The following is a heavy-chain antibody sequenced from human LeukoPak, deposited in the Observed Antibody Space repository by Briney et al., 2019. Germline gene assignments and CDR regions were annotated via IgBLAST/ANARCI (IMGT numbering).Heavy chain of an antibody. CDR3: VGGIAAAGLDY. CDR2: ISAYNGNT. V-gene: IGHV1-18*01. Sequence: ASVTVSCKASGYTFTSYGISWVRQAPGQGLEWMGWISAYNGNTNYAQKLQGRVTMTTDTSTSTAYMELRSLRSDDTAVYYCVGGIAAAGLDYWGQGTLVTVSS. D-gene: IGHD6-13*01. CDR1: GYTFTSYG. J-gene: IGHJ4*02.